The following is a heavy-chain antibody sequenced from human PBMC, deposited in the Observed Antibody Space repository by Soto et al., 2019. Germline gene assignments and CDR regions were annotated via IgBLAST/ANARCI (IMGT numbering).Heavy chain of an antibody. CDR2: IKQDGSEK. CDR3: TEDQY. J-gene: IGHJ4*02. CDR1: TIICSDCW. Sequence: GGSLRLSCAVSTIICSDCWMGWVRQAPGKGLEWVANIKQDGSEKNYLDSVKGRFTISRDIAKNSLYLQMNSLRVEDTAVYYCTEDQYWGQGPLVTVSS. V-gene: IGHV3-7*03.